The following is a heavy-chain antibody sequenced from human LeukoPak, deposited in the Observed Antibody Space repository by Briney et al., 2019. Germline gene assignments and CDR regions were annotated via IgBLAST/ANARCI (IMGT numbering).Heavy chain of an antibody. Sequence: GGSLRLSCAASGFTFANYAMTWVRQAPGKGLVWVSCINNDDTKVYADSVRGRFTISRDNAKNTMFLQMNGLRAEDTAVYYCARDTDGLGYWGQGTLVTVSS. CDR3: ARDTDGLGY. V-gene: IGHV3-74*01. J-gene: IGHJ4*02. CDR1: GFTFANYA. CDR2: INNDDTK. D-gene: IGHD6-6*01.